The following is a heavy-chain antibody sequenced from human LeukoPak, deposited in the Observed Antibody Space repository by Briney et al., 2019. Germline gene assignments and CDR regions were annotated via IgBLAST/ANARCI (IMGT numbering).Heavy chain of an antibody. CDR2: INPSGGST. D-gene: IGHD2-2*01. Sequence: ASVKVSCKASGYTFTSHYMHWVRQAPGQGLDWMGIINPSGGSTDYAQKFQGRVTMTRDTSTSTVYMELSSLRSEDTAVYYCARASTPAATGYWGQGTLVTVSS. CDR3: ARASTPAATGY. J-gene: IGHJ4*02. V-gene: IGHV1-46*01. CDR1: GYTFTSHY.